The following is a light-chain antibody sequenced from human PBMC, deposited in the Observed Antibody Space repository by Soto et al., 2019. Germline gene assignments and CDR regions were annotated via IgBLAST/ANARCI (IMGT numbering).Light chain of an antibody. CDR2: GAS. CDR3: QQYGSSPPT. CDR1: QSVSSNY. J-gene: IGKJ1*01. Sequence: EIVLTQSPGTLSLSPGERATLSCRASQSVSSNYLAWYQRKPGQAPRLLIYGASNRATGIPTTFTGSGSGTDFTLTITRLEPEDFVVYYWQQYGSSPPTFGQGTKVEI. V-gene: IGKV3-20*01.